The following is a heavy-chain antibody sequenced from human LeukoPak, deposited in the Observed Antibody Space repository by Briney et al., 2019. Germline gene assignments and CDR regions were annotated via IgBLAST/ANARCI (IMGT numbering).Heavy chain of an antibody. D-gene: IGHD3-10*01. CDR3: AKRDSGSYPDY. CDR1: GFTFSSYA. J-gene: IGHJ4*02. V-gene: IGHV3-23*01. CDR2: ISGSGDIT. Sequence: GGSLRLSCAASGFTFSSYAMSSVRQAPGKGLEWVSTISGSGDITYYADSVEGRSPISRDNSKNTLYLQVNSLRAEDTAVYYCAKRDSGSYPDYWGQGTLVTVSS.